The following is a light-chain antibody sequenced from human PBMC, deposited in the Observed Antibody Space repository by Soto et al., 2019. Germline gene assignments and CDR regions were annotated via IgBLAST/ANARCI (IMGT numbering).Light chain of an antibody. CDR1: QRISTW. J-gene: IGKJ2*01. Sequence: DIQMTQSPSTLSASVGDRAIITCRASQRISTWLAWYQQKPGKAPNLLIYDASTLQSGVPLRFSGSGSGTEFTLTISSLQPDDFATYYCQQYNSYWYTFGQGTRLEIK. CDR3: QQYNSYWYT. V-gene: IGKV1-5*01. CDR2: DAS.